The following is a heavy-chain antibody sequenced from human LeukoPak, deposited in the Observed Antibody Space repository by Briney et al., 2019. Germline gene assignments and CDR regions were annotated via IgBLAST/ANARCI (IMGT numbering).Heavy chain of an antibody. Sequence: SETLSLTCTVSGGSISSSSYYWGWIRQPPGKGLEWIGSIYYSGSTYYNPSLKSRVTISVDTSKNQFSLKLSSVTAADTAVYYCARWNIAAAGIWSDWGQGTLVIVSS. D-gene: IGHD6-13*01. CDR3: ARWNIAAAGIWSD. CDR1: GGSISSSSYY. CDR2: IYYSGST. V-gene: IGHV4-39*01. J-gene: IGHJ4*02.